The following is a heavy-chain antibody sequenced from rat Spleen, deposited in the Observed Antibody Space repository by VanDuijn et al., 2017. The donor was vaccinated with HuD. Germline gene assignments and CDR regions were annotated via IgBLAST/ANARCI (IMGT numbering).Heavy chain of an antibody. J-gene: IGHJ4*01. CDR3: ARSIIRGKGGYYVMDA. CDR2: IWTGGNT. V-gene: IGHV2-30*01. D-gene: IGHD4-5*01. Sequence: QVQLKESGPGLVQPSQTLSLTCTVSGFSLTSYNVHWVRQSTGKGLEWMGIIWTGGNTAYNSALKSRLSISRDTSKSQVFLKMNSLQTEDTGMYFCARSIIRGKGGYYVMDAWGQGASVTVSS. CDR1: GFSLTSYN.